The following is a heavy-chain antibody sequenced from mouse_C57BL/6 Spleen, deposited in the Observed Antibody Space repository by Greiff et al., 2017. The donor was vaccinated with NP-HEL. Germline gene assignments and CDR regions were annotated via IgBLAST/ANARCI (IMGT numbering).Heavy chain of an antibody. CDR3: ARKDDYDRNYYAMDY. CDR2: IDPETGGT. J-gene: IGHJ4*01. Sequence: QVHVKQSGAELVRPGASVTLSCKASGYTFTDYEMHWVKQTPVHGLEWIGAIDPETGGTNYNEKFKSKATLTVDKSSSTAYMQLSSLTSEDSAVYYCARKDDYDRNYYAMDYWGQGTSVTVSS. V-gene: IGHV1-15*01. D-gene: IGHD2-4*01. CDR1: GYTFTDYE.